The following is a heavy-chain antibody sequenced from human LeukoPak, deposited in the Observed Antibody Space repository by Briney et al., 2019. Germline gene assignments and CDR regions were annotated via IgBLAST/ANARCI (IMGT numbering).Heavy chain of an antibody. D-gene: IGHD6-13*01. J-gene: IGHJ5*02. V-gene: IGHV1-18*04. CDR1: GYTFTSYG. Sequence: ASVRVSCTASGYTFTSYGISWVRQAPGQGLEWMGWISAYNGNTNYAQKLQGRVTMTTDTSTSTAYMELRSVRSDDTAVYYCARDGSAAGTDNWFDPWGQGTLVTVSS. CDR2: ISAYNGNT. CDR3: ARDGSAAGTDNWFDP.